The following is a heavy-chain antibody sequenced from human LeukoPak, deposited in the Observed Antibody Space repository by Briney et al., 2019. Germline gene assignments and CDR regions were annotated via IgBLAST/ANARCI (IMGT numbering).Heavy chain of an antibody. CDR1: GYTFTSYY. CDR3: ASYHQRDFGDYYGMDV. D-gene: IGHD4-17*01. J-gene: IGHJ6*02. Sequence: GASVTVSCKASGYTFTSYYMHWVRQAPGQGLEWMGIINPSGGSTRYAQKFQGRVTMTRDTSTSTVYMELSSLRSEDTAVYYCASYHQRDFGDYYGMDVWGQGTTVTVSS. CDR2: INPSGGST. V-gene: IGHV1-46*01.